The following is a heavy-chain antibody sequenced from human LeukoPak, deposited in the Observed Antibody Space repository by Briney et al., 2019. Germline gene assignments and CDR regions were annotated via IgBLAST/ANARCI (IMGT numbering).Heavy chain of an antibody. J-gene: IGHJ4*02. CDR3: ARGRFGSSWYDY. V-gene: IGHV4-34*01. Sequence: SEILSLTCAVYGGSFSGYYWSWLRQPPGQGLEWIGEINNSGSTNYNPSLKSRVTISVDTSKNQFSLQLSSVTAADTAVYYCARGRFGSSWYDYWGQGTLVTVSS. D-gene: IGHD6-13*01. CDR2: INNSGST. CDR1: GGSFSGYY.